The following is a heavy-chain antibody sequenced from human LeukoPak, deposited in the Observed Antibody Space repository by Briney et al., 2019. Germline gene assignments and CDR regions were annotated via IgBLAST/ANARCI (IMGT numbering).Heavy chain of an antibody. D-gene: IGHD6-13*01. J-gene: IGHJ4*02. CDR1: GGSISSSSYY. CDR2: INHSGST. V-gene: IGHV4-39*07. CDR3: ARRGGYR. Sequence: SETLSLTCTVSGGSISSSSYYWGWIRQPPGKGLEWIGEINHSGSTNYNPSLKSRVTISVDTSKNQFSLKLSSVTAADTAVYYCARRGGYRWGQGTLVTVSS.